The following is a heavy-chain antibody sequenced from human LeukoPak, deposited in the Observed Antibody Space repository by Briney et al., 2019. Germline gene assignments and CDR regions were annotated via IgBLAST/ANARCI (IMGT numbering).Heavy chain of an antibody. CDR2: ISDNGGAT. V-gene: IGHV3-23*01. J-gene: IGHJ4*02. Sequence: GGSLRLSCAASGFTFNNYAMTWVRQAPGKGLEWVSVISDNGGATYYADSVKGRFTISRDNSKNTLYLQMNSLRAEDTAVYHYAKVLSRCFDYWGQGTLVTVSS. CDR1: GFTFNNYA. CDR3: AKVLSRCFDY. D-gene: IGHD2-2*01.